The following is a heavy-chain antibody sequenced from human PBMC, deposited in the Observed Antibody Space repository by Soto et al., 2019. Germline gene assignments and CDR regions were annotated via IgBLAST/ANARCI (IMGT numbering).Heavy chain of an antibody. V-gene: IGHV5-51*01. CDR3: ARHSLATQPGDY. D-gene: IGHD5-12*01. CDR1: GYSFSTYW. J-gene: IGHJ4*02. CDR2: IYPGDSDT. Sequence: ESLKISCKASGYSFSTYWIAWVRQRPGKGLDWMGIIYPGDSDTRYSPSFQGQVTISVDNSIDTAYLEWTTLRASDSAMYYCARHSLATQPGDYWGQGTRVTVS.